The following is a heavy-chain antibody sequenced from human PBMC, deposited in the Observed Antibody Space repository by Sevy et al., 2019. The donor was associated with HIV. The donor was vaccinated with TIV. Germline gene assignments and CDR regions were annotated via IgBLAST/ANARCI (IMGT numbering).Heavy chain of an antibody. J-gene: IGHJ6*02. CDR1: GFTFRSYW. V-gene: IGHV3-7*03. CDR3: ARDCSSTSCLGGLDV. Sequence: GGSLRLSCAVSGFTFRSYWMSWVRQAPGKGLEWVAHIKVDGSEKYHVDSVKGRFTISRDNAKNSLFLQMNSLRVEDTAVYYCARDCSSTSCLGGLDVWGQGTAVTVSS. CDR2: IKVDGSEK. D-gene: IGHD2-2*01.